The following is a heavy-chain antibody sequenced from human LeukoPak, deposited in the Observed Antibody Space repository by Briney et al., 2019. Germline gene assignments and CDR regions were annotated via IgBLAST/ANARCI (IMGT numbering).Heavy chain of an antibody. Sequence: SETLSLTCTVSGGSVYSGAYYWTWIRQHPGRGLEWIGYIYYSGSTYYNPSLESRITISIDTSKNQFSLNLSSVTAADTAVYYCARAPQWELDAWFDPWGQGTLVTVSS. CDR1: GGSVYSGAYY. D-gene: IGHD1-26*01. J-gene: IGHJ5*02. CDR2: IYYSGST. V-gene: IGHV4-31*03. CDR3: ARAPQWELDAWFDP.